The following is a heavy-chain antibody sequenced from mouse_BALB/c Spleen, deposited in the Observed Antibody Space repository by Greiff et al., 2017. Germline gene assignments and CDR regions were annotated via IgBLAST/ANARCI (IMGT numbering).Heavy chain of an antibody. V-gene: IGHV5-17*02. Sequence: EVQLVESGGGLVQPGGSRKLSCAASGFTFSSFGMHWVRQAPEKGLEWVAYISSGSSTIYYADTVKGRFTISRDNPKNTLFLQMTSLRSEDTAMYYCARTDYGSSYSYYFDYWGQGTTLTVSS. D-gene: IGHD1-1*01. CDR3: ARTDYGSSYSYYFDY. CDR2: ISSGSSTI. J-gene: IGHJ2*01. CDR1: GFTFSSFG.